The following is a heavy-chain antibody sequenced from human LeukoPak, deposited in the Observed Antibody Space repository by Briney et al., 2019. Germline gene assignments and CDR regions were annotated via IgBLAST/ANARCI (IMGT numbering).Heavy chain of an antibody. CDR1: GFTFSSYA. CDR2: IKQDGGEK. Sequence: GGSLRLSCSASGFTFSSYAMHWVRQAPGKGLEWVANIKQDGGEKYYVDSVKGRFTISRDNAKNSLYLQMNGLRAEDTAVYYCARDRVVVVAAYFDYWGQGTLVTVSS. D-gene: IGHD2-15*01. J-gene: IGHJ4*02. V-gene: IGHV3-7*03. CDR3: ARDRVVVVAAYFDY.